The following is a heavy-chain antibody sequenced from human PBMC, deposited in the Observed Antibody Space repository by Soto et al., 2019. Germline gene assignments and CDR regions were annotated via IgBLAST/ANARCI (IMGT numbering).Heavy chain of an antibody. CDR2: ISAYNGNT. V-gene: IGHV1-18*01. D-gene: IGHD2-15*01. CDR3: ASLGYCSGGSCYPDFDY. Sequence: GASVKVSCKASGYTFPSYGISWVRQAPGQGLEWMGWISAYNGNTNYAQKLQGRVTMTTDTSTSTAYMELRSLRSDDTAVYYCASLGYCSGGSCYPDFDYWGQGTLVTVSS. CDR1: GYTFPSYG. J-gene: IGHJ4*02.